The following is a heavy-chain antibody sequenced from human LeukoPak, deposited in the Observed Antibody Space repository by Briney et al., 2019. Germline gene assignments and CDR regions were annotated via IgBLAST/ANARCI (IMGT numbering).Heavy chain of an antibody. CDR2: ISGSGGST. Sequence: WGSLRLSCAASGFTFSSYAMSWVRQAPGRGLEWVSGISGSGGSTSYADSVKGRFTISRDISKNTLYLQMNSLRAEDTAVYFCAKTYGDYIQRPLDYWGQGTLVTVSS. J-gene: IGHJ4*02. CDR3: AKTYGDYIQRPLDY. D-gene: IGHD4-17*01. V-gene: IGHV3-23*01. CDR1: GFTFSSYA.